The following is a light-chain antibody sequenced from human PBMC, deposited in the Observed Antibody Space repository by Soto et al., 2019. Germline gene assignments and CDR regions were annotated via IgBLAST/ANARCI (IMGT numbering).Light chain of an antibody. Sequence: DIQLTQSPSFLSASVGDRVTITCRASQGISSYLAWYQQKPGKVPKLLIYAASTLQSGVPSRFSGSGSGTDFTLTISSLQPEDVATYYCQKYNSALLTFGGGTKVDI. CDR1: QGISSY. CDR3: QKYNSALLT. V-gene: IGKV1-27*01. J-gene: IGKJ4*01. CDR2: AAS.